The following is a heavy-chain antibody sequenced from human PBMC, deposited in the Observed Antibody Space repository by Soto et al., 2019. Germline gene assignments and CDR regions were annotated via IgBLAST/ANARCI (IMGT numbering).Heavy chain of an antibody. CDR2: INPSGGST. D-gene: IGHD3-9*01. CDR1: GYTFTSYY. J-gene: IGHJ4*02. CDR3: ARERGEYDILTGYYKAPYDY. V-gene: IGHV1-46*03. Sequence: ASVKVSCKASGYTFTSYYMHWVRQAPGQGLEWMGIINPSGGSTSYAQKFQGRVTMTRDTSTSTVYMELSSLRSEDTAVYYCARERGEYDILTGYYKAPYDYWGQGTLVTGSS.